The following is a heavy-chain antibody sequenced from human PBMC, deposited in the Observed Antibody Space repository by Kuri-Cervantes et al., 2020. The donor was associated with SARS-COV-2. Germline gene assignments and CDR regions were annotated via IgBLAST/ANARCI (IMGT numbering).Heavy chain of an antibody. Sequence: LSLTCAASVFTFSSYAMSWVRQAPGKGLEWVSAISGSGGSTYYADSVKGRFTISRDNPKNTLYLQMNSLRAEDTAVYYCALRYCSSTSCRDQGYFQHWGQGTLVTVSS. CDR1: VFTFSSYA. J-gene: IGHJ1*01. CDR3: ALRYCSSTSCRDQGYFQH. D-gene: IGHD2-2*01. V-gene: IGHV3-23*01. CDR2: ISGSGGST.